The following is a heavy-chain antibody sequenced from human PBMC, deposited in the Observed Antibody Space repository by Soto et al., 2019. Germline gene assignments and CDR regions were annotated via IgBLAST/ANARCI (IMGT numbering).Heavy chain of an antibody. CDR2: ISASGGTT. Sequence: PGGSLRLSCAASGFTFSSYAMSWVRQAPGKGLEWVSAISASGGTTNYADSVKGRFAISRDNSKNTLYLQMNSLRAEDTAVYYCAKDQNDRLMIIFGGVIVIPDGFDIWGQGTMVT. V-gene: IGHV3-23*01. J-gene: IGHJ3*02. CDR1: GFTFSSYA. CDR3: AKDQNDRLMIIFGGVIVIPDGFDI. D-gene: IGHD3-16*02.